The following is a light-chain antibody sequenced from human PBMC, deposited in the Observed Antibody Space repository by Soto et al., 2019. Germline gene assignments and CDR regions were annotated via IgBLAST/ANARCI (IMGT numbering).Light chain of an antibody. CDR3: QQRSNWPPGGPHT. Sequence: ELVLTLSPATLSLSPGERATLSCRASQSVSSYLAWYQQKPGQAPRLLIYDASNRATGIPARFSGSGSGTDFTLTISSLEPEDFAVYYCQQRSNWPPGGPHTFGGGTKVEIK. J-gene: IGKJ4*01. CDR1: QSVSSY. CDR2: DAS. V-gene: IGKV3-11*01.